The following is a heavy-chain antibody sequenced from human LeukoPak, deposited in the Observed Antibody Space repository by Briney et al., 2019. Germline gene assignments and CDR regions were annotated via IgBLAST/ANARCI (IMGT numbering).Heavy chain of an antibody. CDR2: ITGDSGAT. Sequence: PGESLRLSSAASGFAFSDDTIDCVRQSPGKGLEWVSLITGDSGATFYADSVQGRFTVSRDNNKNYLYLPMHRLRSEDTALYYCARNMLGHDRYFDSWGQGTLVTVSS. CDR3: ARNMLGHDRYFDS. CDR1: GFAFSDDT. D-gene: IGHD2-8*01. J-gene: IGHJ4*02. V-gene: IGHV3-43*01.